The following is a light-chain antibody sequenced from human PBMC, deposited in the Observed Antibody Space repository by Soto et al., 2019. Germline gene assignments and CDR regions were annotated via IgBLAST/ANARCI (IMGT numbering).Light chain of an antibody. Sequence: DIQLTQSPSSLSASVGDRVTITCRASQSISSYLNWYQQKPEKAPKLMIYAASSLQSGVPSRFSGSLSGTDFTLTISSLQPEDFATYYCQQSYSTPWTFGQGTKVEIK. V-gene: IGKV1-39*01. CDR3: QQSYSTPWT. CDR1: QSISSY. J-gene: IGKJ1*01. CDR2: AAS.